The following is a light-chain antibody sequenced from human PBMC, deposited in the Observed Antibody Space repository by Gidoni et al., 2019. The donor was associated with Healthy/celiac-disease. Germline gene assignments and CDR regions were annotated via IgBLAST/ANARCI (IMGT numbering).Light chain of an antibody. J-gene: IGKJ1*01. CDR1: QSLLHSNGYNY. Sequence: DVLMTQSPLSLPVTPGEPAPISCRSSQSLLHSNGYNYFDWYLQKPGQSPQLLIYSGSNRASGVPDRFSGSGSGTDFTLKISRVEAEDVGVYYCMQALQTPDTFGQGTKVEIK. CDR3: MQALQTPDT. CDR2: SGS. V-gene: IGKV2-28*01.